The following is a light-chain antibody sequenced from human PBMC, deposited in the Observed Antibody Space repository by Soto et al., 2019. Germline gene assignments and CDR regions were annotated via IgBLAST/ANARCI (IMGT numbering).Light chain of an antibody. CDR1: SSDVGGYNY. CDR3: SSYTSSSTPFV. V-gene: IGLV2-14*01. J-gene: IGLJ1*01. Sequence: QSALPPPASVSGSPGQSITISCTGTSSDVGGYNYVSWYQQHPGKAPKLMIYEVSNRPSGVSNRFSGSKSGNTASLTISGLQAEDEADYYCSSYTSSSTPFVFGTGTKVTV. CDR2: EVS.